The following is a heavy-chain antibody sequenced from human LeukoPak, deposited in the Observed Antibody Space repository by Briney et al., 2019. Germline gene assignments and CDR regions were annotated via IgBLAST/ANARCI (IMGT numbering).Heavy chain of an antibody. CDR1: GFSFSSYS. J-gene: IGHJ6*02. Sequence: GGSLRLSCAASGFSFSSYSLNWVRQAPGKGLEWVSSISSSAAYIFYADSLKGRFTISRDNAKNSLYLLMNSLRAEDTAVYYCARSLLGSCTGGTCYIDHYGMDVWGQGTTVTVSS. CDR3: ARSLLGSCTGGTCYIDHYGMDV. V-gene: IGHV3-21*01. D-gene: IGHD2-15*01. CDR2: ISSSAAYI.